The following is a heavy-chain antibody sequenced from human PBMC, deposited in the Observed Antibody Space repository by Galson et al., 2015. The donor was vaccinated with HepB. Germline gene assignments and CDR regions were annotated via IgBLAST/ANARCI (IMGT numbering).Heavy chain of an antibody. D-gene: IGHD1-26*01. V-gene: IGHV2-5*01. Sequence: PALVKPTQTLTLTCTFSGFSLSTSGVGVGWLRQPPGKALEWLALIYWNDDKRYSPSLKSRLTITKDTSKNQVVLTMTNMDPVDTATYYCARASIVGATTRAFDIWGQGTMVTVSS. J-gene: IGHJ3*02. CDR3: ARASIVGATTRAFDI. CDR1: GFSLSTSGVG. CDR2: IYWNDDK.